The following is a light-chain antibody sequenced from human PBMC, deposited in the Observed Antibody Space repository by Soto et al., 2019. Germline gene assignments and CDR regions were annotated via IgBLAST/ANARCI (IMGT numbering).Light chain of an antibody. Sequence: EIVLTQSPGTLSLSPGERATLSCRASQSVSSSYLAWYQQKPGQAPRLLIYGASSRATGIPDRFSGSGSGTDFTFTISRVEPEDFAVYYCQQYNRPPTFGQGTRLEIK. CDR3: QQYNRPPT. CDR2: GAS. V-gene: IGKV3-20*01. CDR1: QSVSSSY. J-gene: IGKJ5*01.